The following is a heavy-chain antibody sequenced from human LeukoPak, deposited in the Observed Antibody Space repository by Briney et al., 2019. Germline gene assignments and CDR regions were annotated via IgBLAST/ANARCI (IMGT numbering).Heavy chain of an antibody. V-gene: IGHV3-53*01. CDR3: ARARYSYGKSMDV. J-gene: IGHJ6*02. Sequence: GGSLRLSCAASGFTVSSNYMSWVRQAPGKGLEWVSVIYSGGSTYYADSVKGRFTISRDNAKNSLYLQMNSLRAEDTAVYYCARARYSYGKSMDVWGQGTTVTVSS. D-gene: IGHD5-18*01. CDR1: GFTVSSNY. CDR2: IYSGGST.